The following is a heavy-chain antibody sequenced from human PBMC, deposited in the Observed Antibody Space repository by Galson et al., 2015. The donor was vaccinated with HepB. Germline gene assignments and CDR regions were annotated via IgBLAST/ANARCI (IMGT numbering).Heavy chain of an antibody. J-gene: IGHJ3*02. D-gene: IGHD3-3*01. CDR2: ISGSGGSI. CDR1: GFTFSSYA. CDR3: AKSLTIFGVVSYFDAFDI. V-gene: IGHV3-23*01. Sequence: SLRLSCAASGFTFSSYAMRWVRQAPGKGLEWVSAISGSGGSIYYADSVKGRFTISRDNSKNTLYLQMNSLRAEDTAVYYCAKSLTIFGVVSYFDAFDIWGQGTMVTVSS.